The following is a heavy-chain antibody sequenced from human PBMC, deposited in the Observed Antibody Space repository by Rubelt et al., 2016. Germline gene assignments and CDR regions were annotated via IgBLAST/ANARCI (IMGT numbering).Heavy chain of an antibody. D-gene: IGHD6-6*01. J-gene: IGHJ2*01. Sequence: QVQLVQSGAEVKKPGASVKVSCKASGYTFTSYGISWVRQAPGQGLEWMGWISAYNGHTNYAQKTQGSGTVTTGTTTGTAYMELRSLRSDDTAVYYWARDRIRIAARQGWYFDLWGRGTLVTVSS. CDR3: ARDRIRIAARQGWYFDL. V-gene: IGHV1-18*01. CDR2: ISAYNGHT. CDR1: GYTFTSYG.